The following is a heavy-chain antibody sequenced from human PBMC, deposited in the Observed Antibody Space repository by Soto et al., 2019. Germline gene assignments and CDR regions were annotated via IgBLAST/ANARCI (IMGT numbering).Heavy chain of an antibody. CDR3: ARRTGSSTYYFDY. CDR2: IYYSGTT. J-gene: IGHJ4*02. Sequence: SETLSLTCTVSGGSISSYYWGWLRHPPGRGLEWIGFIYYSGTTYYNPSLQSRLTMSVDTSKNHFSLNLSSVTAADTAVYYCARRTGSSTYYFDYWGQGALVTVSS. CDR1: GGSISSYY. V-gene: IGHV4-59*04. D-gene: IGHD6-6*01.